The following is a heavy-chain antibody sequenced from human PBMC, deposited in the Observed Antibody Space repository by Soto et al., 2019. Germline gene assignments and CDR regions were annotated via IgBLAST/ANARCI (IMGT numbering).Heavy chain of an antibody. D-gene: IGHD3-10*01. V-gene: IGHV4-34*01. CDR2: INHIGST. Sequence: QVQLQQWGAGLLKPSETLSLTCAVYGGSFSGYYWSWFRQPPGTGLEWIGEINHIGSTNYNPSLKSRVSISVDTSKNQFSLKLTSVTAADTAIYYCARTLYYSNSGSPTDYWGQGTLVTVSS. CDR1: GGSFSGYY. CDR3: ARTLYYSNSGSPTDY. J-gene: IGHJ4*02.